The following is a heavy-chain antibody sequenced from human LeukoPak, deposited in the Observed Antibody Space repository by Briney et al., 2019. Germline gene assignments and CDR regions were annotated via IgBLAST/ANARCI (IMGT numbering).Heavy chain of an antibody. CDR3: ARDRSSGYYGGAFDI. CDR1: GGSISSSSYY. J-gene: IGHJ3*02. D-gene: IGHD3-22*01. CDR2: IYYSGSA. V-gene: IGHV4-39*07. Sequence: PSETLSLTCTVSGGSISSSSYYWGWIRQPPGKGLEWIGSIYYSGSAYYKPSLESRVTISIDTSKNQFSLKLSSVTAADTAVYYCARDRSSGYYGGAFDIWGQGTMVTVSS.